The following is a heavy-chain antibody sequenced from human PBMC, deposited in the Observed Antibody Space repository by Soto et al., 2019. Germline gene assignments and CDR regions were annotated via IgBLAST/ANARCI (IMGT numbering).Heavy chain of an antibody. D-gene: IGHD2-15*01. CDR2: ISSGGSAI. CDR3: VRDHRFCRDSNCYTAGEDNYYYYQYV. J-gene: IGHJ6*03. CDR1: GFTFSDYY. Sequence: QVQLVESGGGLVKPGGSLRLSCAASGFTFSDYYMSWIRQAPGKWLECVSYISSGGSAISYTDSVKGRFAISRANAKTSLYLEMNCLEDEDTTLYYCVRDHRFCRDSNCYTAGEDNYYYYQYVCSKGHTATVAS. V-gene: IGHV3-11*01.